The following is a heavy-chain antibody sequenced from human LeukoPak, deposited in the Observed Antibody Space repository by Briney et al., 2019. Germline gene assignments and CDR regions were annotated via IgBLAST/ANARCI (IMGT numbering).Heavy chain of an antibody. Sequence: SVKVSCKASGGTFSSYAISWVRQAPGQGLEWMGRIIPIFGTANYAQKFQGRVTITADESTSTAYMELRSLRSEDTAVYYCARDIVVVPAVAKYYYYYGMDVWGQGTTVTVSS. D-gene: IGHD2-2*01. CDR3: ARDIVVVPAVAKYYYYYGMDV. CDR1: GGTFSSYA. J-gene: IGHJ6*02. V-gene: IGHV1-69*13. CDR2: IIPIFGTA.